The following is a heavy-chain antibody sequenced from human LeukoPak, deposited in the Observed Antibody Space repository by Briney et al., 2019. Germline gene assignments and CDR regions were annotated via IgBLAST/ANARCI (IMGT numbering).Heavy chain of an antibody. CDR2: VSSNGGSA. V-gene: IGHV3-64*01. CDR3: ASGSSVGTTGHYDY. CDR1: GFPFSSYA. D-gene: IGHD1-26*01. Sequence: GGPLRLSCAASGFPFSSYAMHWVRQAPGKGLEYVSAVSSNGGSAYYANSVKGRFVISRDNSENILYLQMGSLRAEDMAVYYCASGSSVGTTGHYDYWGQGTLVTVSS. J-gene: IGHJ4*02.